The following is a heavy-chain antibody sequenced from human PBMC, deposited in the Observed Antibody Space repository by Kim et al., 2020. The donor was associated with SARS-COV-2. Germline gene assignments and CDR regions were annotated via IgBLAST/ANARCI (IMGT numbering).Heavy chain of an antibody. V-gene: IGHV1-69*13. CDR1: GGTFSSYA. Sequence: SVKVSCKASGGTFSSYAISWVRQAPGQGLEWMGGIIPIFGTANYAQKFQGRVTITADESTSTAYMELSSLRSEDTAVYYCARGHGDYVWSGLDPWGQGTLVTVSS. D-gene: IGHD4-17*01. CDR3: ARGHGDYVWSGLDP. CDR2: IIPIFGTA. J-gene: IGHJ5*02.